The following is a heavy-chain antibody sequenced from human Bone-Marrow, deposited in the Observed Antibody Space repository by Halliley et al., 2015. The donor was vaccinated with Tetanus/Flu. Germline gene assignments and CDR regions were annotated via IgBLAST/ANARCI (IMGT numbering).Heavy chain of an antibody. V-gene: IGHV4-34*01. CDR3: AKVSHLVRYTRPFDS. CDR2: INRSGTP. Sequence: WLGEINRSGTPNYTPSVRSRLTLSGDTSKTQFSLKMTSGTAADTALYFCAKVSHLVRYTRPFDSWGQGTLVTVSS. D-gene: IGHD3-9*01. J-gene: IGHJ4*02.